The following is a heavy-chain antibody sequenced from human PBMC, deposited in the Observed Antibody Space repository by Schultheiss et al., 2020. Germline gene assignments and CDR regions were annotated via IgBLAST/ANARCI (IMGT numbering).Heavy chain of an antibody. D-gene: IGHD6-13*01. CDR3: VRGRSSWYSDCDS. J-gene: IGHJ4*02. CDR2: ISGSGSTI. Sequence: GGSLRLSCAASGFTFSDYYMSWIRQAPGKGLEWVSFISGSGSTIYYTDSVKGRFTISRDNTKNSLYLQMNSLRVEDTAVYYCVRGRSSWYSDCDSWGQGNLGTVPS. V-gene: IGHV3-11*04. CDR1: GFTFSDYY.